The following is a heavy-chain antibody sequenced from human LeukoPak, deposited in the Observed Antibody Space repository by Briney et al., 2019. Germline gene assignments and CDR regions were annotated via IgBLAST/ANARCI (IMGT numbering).Heavy chain of an antibody. CDR1: GGSISSSSYY. Sequence: SETLSLTCTVSGGSISSSSYYWGWIRQPPGKGLEWVGSIYYSGSTYYNPSLKSRVTISVDTSKNQFSLKLSSVTAADTAVYYCARASHDYGDYSHFDYWGQGTLVTVSS. J-gene: IGHJ4*02. V-gene: IGHV4-39*07. CDR2: IYYSGST. CDR3: ARASHDYGDYSHFDY. D-gene: IGHD4-17*01.